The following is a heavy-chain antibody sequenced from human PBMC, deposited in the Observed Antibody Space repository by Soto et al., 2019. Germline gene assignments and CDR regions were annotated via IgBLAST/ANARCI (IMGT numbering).Heavy chain of an antibody. CDR3: ARSYYYDSSGYYRSFFQH. V-gene: IGHV3-33*01. CDR1: GFTLSSYG. D-gene: IGHD3-22*01. J-gene: IGHJ1*01. Sequence: GGSPRLSCAASGFTLSSYGLHWGRQAPGKGVEWVAVIWYDGNNKYYADSVKGRFTISRDNSKNTLYLQMNSLRAEDTAVYYCARSYYYDSSGYYRSFFQHWGQGTLVTVSS. CDR2: IWYDGNNK.